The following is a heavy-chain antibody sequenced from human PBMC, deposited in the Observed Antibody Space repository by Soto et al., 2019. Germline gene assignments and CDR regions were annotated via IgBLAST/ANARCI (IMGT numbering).Heavy chain of an antibody. CDR2: RNPNSGNT. CDR3: ARRRKDYGDYYYGMDV. Sequence: QVQLVQSGAEVKKPGASVKVSCKASGYTFTGNVLNGWGRATGQGLGGWGWRNPNSGNTGYAQKFQGRVTMTRNTSISTAYMELSSLRSEDTAVYYCARRRKDYGDYYYGMDVWGQGTTVTVSS. CDR1: GYTFTGNV. J-gene: IGHJ6*02. D-gene: IGHD4-17*01. V-gene: IGHV1-8*01.